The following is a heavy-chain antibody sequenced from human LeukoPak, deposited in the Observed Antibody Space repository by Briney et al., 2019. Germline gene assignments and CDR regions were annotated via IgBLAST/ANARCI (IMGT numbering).Heavy chain of an antibody. CDR3: ARGNMIRFGGVS. D-gene: IGHD3-16*01. J-gene: IGHJ5*02. Sequence: ASVKVPCKASGYTFINYDINWVRQAPGQGLEWIGWLNPNSGNRGFARKFQDRVTLTRDTSISTAYMDLYSLTSEDTAVYYCARGNMIRFGGVSWGQGSLVTVSS. CDR1: GYTFINYD. CDR2: LNPNSGNR. V-gene: IGHV1-8*01.